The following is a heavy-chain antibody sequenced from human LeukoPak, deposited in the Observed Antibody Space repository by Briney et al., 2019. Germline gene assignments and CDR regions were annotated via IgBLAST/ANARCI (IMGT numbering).Heavy chain of an antibody. CDR1: GFTFSSYA. V-gene: IGHV3-30-3*01. D-gene: IGHD1-26*01. CDR3: ARDRGSYYAIYYFDY. CDR2: ISYDGSNK. J-gene: IGHJ4*02. Sequence: SGGSLRLSCAASGFTFSSYAMHWVRQAPCKGLEWVAVISYDGSNKYYADSVKGRFTISRDNSKNTLYLQMNSLRAEDTAVYYCARDRGSYYAIYYFDYWGQGTLVTVSS.